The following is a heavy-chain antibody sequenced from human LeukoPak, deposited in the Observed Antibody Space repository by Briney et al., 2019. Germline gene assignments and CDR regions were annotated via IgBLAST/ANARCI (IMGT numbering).Heavy chain of an antibody. CDR2: LNLDGSDK. Sequence: GGSLRLSCVVSGFTFSESWMSWVRQAPGKGLGWVASLNLDGSDKYYVDSVKGRFTISRDNAKNSLYLQTDSLRVEDTAVYYCAKGKRYPDYWGQGTLVTVSS. V-gene: IGHV3-7*03. CDR3: AKGKRYPDY. D-gene: IGHD1-1*01. J-gene: IGHJ4*02. CDR1: GFTFSESW.